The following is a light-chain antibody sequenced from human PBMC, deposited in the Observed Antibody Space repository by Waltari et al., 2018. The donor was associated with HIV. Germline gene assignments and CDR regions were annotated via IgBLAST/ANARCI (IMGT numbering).Light chain of an antibody. V-gene: IGLV1-47*01. J-gene: IGLJ2*01. CDR3: AVWDDSLSGRV. CDR2: RNN. CDR1: SSNIGSNY. Sequence: QSVLTQPPSASGTPGQRVTISCSGSSSNIGSNYVYWYQQLPGTAPKLLIYRNNQRPSGVPDRFSGSKSVTSASLAISGLRSEDEADYYCAVWDDSLSGRVFGGGTKLTVL.